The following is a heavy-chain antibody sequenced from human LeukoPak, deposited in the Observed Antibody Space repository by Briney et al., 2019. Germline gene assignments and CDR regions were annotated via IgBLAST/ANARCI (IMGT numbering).Heavy chain of an antibody. J-gene: IGHJ4*02. CDR2: IGGSGGST. Sequence: GGSLRLSCAASGFTFSNYAMNWVRQAPGKGLEWVSGIGGSGGSTYYADPVKGRFTISRDNSKNTLYLQMNSLRVEDTAVYYCVKAPAYRPALWFGESNFDCWGQGTLVTVSS. V-gene: IGHV3-23*01. CDR1: GFTFSNYA. D-gene: IGHD3-10*01. CDR3: VKAPAYRPALWFGESNFDC.